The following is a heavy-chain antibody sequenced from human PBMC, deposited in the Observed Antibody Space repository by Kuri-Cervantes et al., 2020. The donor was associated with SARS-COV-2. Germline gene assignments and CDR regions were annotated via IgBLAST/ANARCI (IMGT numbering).Heavy chain of an antibody. Sequence: GGSLRLSCAASGFTFNNYAMSWVRQAPGKGLEWVSYITGSGSAMYYAESVKGRFTISRDNAKNSLYLQMNSLRAEDTAVYYCARADFWSGLFDSWGQGTLVTVSS. J-gene: IGHJ4*02. D-gene: IGHD3-3*01. CDR2: ITGSGSAM. CDR3: ARADFWSGLFDS. V-gene: IGHV3-11*04. CDR1: GFTFNNYA.